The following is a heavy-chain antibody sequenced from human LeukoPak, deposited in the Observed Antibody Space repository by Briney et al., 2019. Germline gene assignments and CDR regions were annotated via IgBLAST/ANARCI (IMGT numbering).Heavy chain of an antibody. V-gene: IGHV3-74*01. CDR1: GFTFSRYW. CDR3: ASYLTSIPSGMDV. CDR2: ISTDGSST. J-gene: IGHJ6*02. Sequence: GGSLRLSCAASGFTFSRYWMHWLRQAPGXGLVWVSRISTDGSSTSYADSVKGRFTISRENGKNTLYLQMNSLRAEDTAVYYCASYLTSIPSGMDVWGQGATVTVSS. D-gene: IGHD2/OR15-2a*01.